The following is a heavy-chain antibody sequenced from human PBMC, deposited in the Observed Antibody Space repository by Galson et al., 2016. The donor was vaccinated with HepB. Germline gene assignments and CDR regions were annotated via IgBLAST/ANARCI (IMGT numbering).Heavy chain of an antibody. CDR1: GFSFTHAW. J-gene: IGHJ4*02. CDR2: IKSHRDGGAT. D-gene: IGHD2-2*02. Sequence: SLRLSCAASGFSFTHAWLNWVRQAPGKGLEWVGRIKSHRDGGATAFAAPVTGRFTISRDDSKSTLYLQMNSLTTEDTALYYCTTGWGQCSGNCCYNPYWGQGTLVTVSS. V-gene: IGHV3-15*07. CDR3: TTGWGQCSGNCCYNPY.